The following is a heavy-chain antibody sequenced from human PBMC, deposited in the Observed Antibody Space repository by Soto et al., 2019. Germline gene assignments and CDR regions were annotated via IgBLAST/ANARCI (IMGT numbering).Heavy chain of an antibody. CDR2: ISAYNGNT. D-gene: IGHD3-9*01. CDR1: GYTFTSYG. V-gene: IGHV1-18*01. Sequence: ASVKVSCKASGYTFTSYGISWVRQAPGQGLEWMGWISAYNGNTNYAQKLQGRVTMTTDTSTSTAYMEPRSLRSDDTAVYYCARVEHDILTGPNWFDPWGQGNLVTVSS. CDR3: ARVEHDILTGPNWFDP. J-gene: IGHJ5*02.